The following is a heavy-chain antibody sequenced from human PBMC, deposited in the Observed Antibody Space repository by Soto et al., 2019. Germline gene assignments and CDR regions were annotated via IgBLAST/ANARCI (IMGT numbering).Heavy chain of an antibody. CDR2: INHSGST. CDR1: GGSFSGYY. D-gene: IGHD1-7*01. J-gene: IGHJ5*02. CDR3: ARGSPLELLSWFDP. Sequence: LSLTCAVYGGSFSGYYWSWIRQPPGKGLEWIGEINHSGSTNYNPSLKSRVTISVDTSKNQFSLKLSSVTAADTAVYYCARGSPLELLSWFDPWGQGTLVTVSS. V-gene: IGHV4-34*01.